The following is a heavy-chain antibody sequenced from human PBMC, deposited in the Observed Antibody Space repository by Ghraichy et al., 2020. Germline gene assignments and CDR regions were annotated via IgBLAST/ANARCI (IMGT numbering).Heavy chain of an antibody. Sequence: GGSLRLSCAASGFTFSDAWLTWVRQAPGKGLEWVGRIKSKTDGGTTDYAAPVKGRFTIPRDDSKNTFYLQMNSLKTGDTAVYYCATDVFLSGCWRTSCKDAFYNWGQGTIVTVSS. CDR1: GFTFSDAW. J-gene: IGHJ3*02. CDR2: IKSKTDGGTT. CDR3: ATDVFLSGCWRTSCKDAFYN. D-gene: IGHD2-2*01. V-gene: IGHV3-15*01.